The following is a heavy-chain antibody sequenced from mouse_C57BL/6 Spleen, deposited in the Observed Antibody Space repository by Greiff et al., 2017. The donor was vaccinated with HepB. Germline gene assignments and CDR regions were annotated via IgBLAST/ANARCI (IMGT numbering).Heavy chain of an antibody. J-gene: IGHJ2*01. V-gene: IGHV1-64*01. CDR2: IHPNSGST. CDR3: ASSSGTTALGYFDY. D-gene: IGHD1-2*01. CDR1: GYTFTSYW. Sequence: QVQLQQPGAELVKPGASVKLSCKASGYTFTSYWMHWVKQRPGQGLEWIGMIHPNSGSTNYNEKFKSKATLTVDKSSSTAYMQLSSLTSEDSAVYYCASSSGTTALGYFDYWGQGTTLTVSS.